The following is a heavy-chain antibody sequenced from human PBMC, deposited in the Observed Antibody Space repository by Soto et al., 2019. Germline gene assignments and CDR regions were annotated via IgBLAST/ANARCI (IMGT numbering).Heavy chain of an antibody. V-gene: IGHV3-48*01. D-gene: IGHD3-10*01. CDR3: ARDSDYYYYMDV. J-gene: IGHJ6*03. Sequence: EVQLVESGGGLVQPGGSLRLSCAASGFTFSSYSMNWVRQAPGKGLEWVSYISRSSSTIYYADSVKGRFTISRDNAKNSLYLQMNSLRAEDTAVYYCARDSDYYYYMDVWGKGTTVTVSS. CDR1: GFTFSSYS. CDR2: ISRSSSTI.